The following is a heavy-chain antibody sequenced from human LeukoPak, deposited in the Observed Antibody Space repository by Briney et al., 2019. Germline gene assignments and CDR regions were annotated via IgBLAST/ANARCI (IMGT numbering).Heavy chain of an antibody. J-gene: IGHJ4*02. CDR2: IKQDGSEK. V-gene: IGHV3-7*01. CDR3: ARDLVGAIDY. Sequence: GGSLRLSCAASGFTFSSYSMNWVRQAPGKGLEWVANIKQDGSEKYYVDSVKGRFTISRDNAKNSLYLQMNSLRADDTAVYYCARDLVGAIDYWGQGTLVTVSS. CDR1: GFTFSSYS. D-gene: IGHD1-26*01.